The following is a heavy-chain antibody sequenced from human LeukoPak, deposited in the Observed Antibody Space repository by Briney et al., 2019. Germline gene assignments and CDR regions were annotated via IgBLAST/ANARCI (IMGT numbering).Heavy chain of an antibody. Sequence: GGSLRLSCAASGNYWMHWVRQAPGKGLVWVSHINSDGSWTSYADSVKGRFTISKDNAKNTVYLQMNSLRAEDTAVYYCVSFYEAYWGRGTLVTVSS. CDR1: GNYW. J-gene: IGHJ4*02. CDR2: INSDGSWT. V-gene: IGHV3-74*01. D-gene: IGHD2/OR15-2a*01. CDR3: VSFYEAY.